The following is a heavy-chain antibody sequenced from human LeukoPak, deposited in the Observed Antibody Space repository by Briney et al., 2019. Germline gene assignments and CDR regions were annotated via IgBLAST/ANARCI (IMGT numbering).Heavy chain of an antibody. Sequence: SETLSLTCAVYGGSFSGYYWSWIRQPPGKGLEWIGYIYYSGSTNYNPSLKSRVTISVDTSKNQFSLKLSSVTAADTAVYYCARAHEGAFDIWGQGTMVTVSS. CDR2: IYYSGST. J-gene: IGHJ3*02. V-gene: IGHV4-59*01. CDR1: GGSFSGYY. CDR3: ARAHEGAFDI.